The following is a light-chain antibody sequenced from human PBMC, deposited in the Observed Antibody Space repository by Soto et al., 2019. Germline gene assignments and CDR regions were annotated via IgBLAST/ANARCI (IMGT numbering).Light chain of an antibody. CDR3: SSYAGSLV. Sequence: QSALTQPPSASGSPGQSVTISCTGVRSDVGGKNYVSWYQQHPGKAPQLMIYEVSKRASGVPDRFSGSKYGNTASLTVSGLQAEDEADYYCSSYAGSLVFGGGTKLTVL. V-gene: IGLV2-8*01. CDR2: EVS. CDR1: RSDVGGKNY. J-gene: IGLJ2*01.